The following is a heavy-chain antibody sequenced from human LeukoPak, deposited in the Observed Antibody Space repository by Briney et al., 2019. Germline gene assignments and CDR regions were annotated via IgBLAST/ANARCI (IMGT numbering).Heavy chain of an antibody. D-gene: IGHD3-10*01. CDR2: IYPYTGAT. V-gene: IGHV1-2*02. CDR3: ARDGPAQMVDFDY. CDR1: GYTFSGTGWY. Sequence: GASVKVSCKASGYTFSGTGWYLYCLRQAPGQGLECMGWIYPYTGATHYAQKFQGRVAMTRDTSISTAYRELSRLRPDDTAVYYCARDGPAQMVDFDYWGQGTLVTVSS. J-gene: IGHJ4*02.